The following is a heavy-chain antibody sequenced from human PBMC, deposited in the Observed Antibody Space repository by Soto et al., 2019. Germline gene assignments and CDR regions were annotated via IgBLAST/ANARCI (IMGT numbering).Heavy chain of an antibody. CDR3: AREIEDIVVVPADHYYYYMDV. V-gene: IGHV1-8*01. Sequence: ASVKVSCKASGYTFTSYDINWVRQATGQGLEWMGWMNPNSGNTGYAQKFQGRVTITADKSTSTAYMELSSLRSEDTAVYYCAREIEDIVVVPADHYYYYMDVWGKGTTVTVSS. D-gene: IGHD2-2*01. J-gene: IGHJ6*03. CDR1: GYTFTSYD. CDR2: MNPNSGNT.